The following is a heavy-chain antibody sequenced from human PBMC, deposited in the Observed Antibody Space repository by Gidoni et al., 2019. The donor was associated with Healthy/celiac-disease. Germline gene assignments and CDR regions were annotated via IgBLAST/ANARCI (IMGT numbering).Heavy chain of an antibody. CDR1: GFTSRGSA. D-gene: IGHD3-10*01. J-gene: IGHJ6*02. Sequence: EVQPAEPGVGLVQPGGFLKLSCAASGFTSRGSAMNWGRQAPGKGLEWVGRIRSKADSYATAYAASVKGRFTISRDDSKNTAYLQMNSLKTEDTAVYYCTRHIGFGEANGMDVWGQGTTVTVSS. CDR3: TRHIGFGEANGMDV. V-gene: IGHV3-73*01. CDR2: IRSKADSYAT.